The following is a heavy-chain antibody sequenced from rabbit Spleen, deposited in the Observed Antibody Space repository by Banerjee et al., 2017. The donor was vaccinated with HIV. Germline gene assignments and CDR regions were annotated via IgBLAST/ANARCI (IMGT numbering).Heavy chain of an antibody. CDR3: ARDTGSSFSSYGMDL. V-gene: IGHV1S40*01. CDR1: GFSFSSGYY. D-gene: IGHD8-1*01. J-gene: IGHJ3*01. Sequence: QSLEESGGGLVKPGASLTLTCTASGFSFSSGYYMCWVRQAPGKGLEWIACIYTGSSDNAFYASWAKGRFTISKTSSTTVTLQMTSLTAADTATYFCARDTGSSFSSYGMDLWGQGTLVTVS. CDR2: IYTGSSDNA.